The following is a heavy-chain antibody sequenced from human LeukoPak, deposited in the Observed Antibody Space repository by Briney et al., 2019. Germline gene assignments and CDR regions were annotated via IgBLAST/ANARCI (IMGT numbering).Heavy chain of an antibody. D-gene: IGHD6-6*01. Sequence: PSETLSLTCTVSGGSISSYYWSWIRQPPGKGLEWIGEINHSGSTNYNPSLKSRVTISVDTSKNQFSLKLSSVTAADTAVYYCARGHSSLRKPRFDYWGQGTLVTVSS. CDR3: ARGHSSLRKPRFDY. V-gene: IGHV4-34*01. CDR1: GGSISSYY. J-gene: IGHJ4*02. CDR2: INHSGST.